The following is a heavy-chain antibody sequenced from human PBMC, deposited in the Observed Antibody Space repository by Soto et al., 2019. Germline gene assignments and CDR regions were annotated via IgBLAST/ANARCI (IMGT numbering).Heavy chain of an antibody. CDR3: ARVSLVTPFQGFDI. CDR2: VNSDGSST. J-gene: IGHJ3*02. D-gene: IGHD4-4*01. Sequence: EVQLVESGGGLVQPGGSLRLSCAASGFTFNNYWMHWVRQAPGKGLVWVSRVNSDGSSTSYADSVKGRFTISRDNAKNSVYLQMNSLRAEDTAVYYCARVSLVTPFQGFDIWGQGTMVTVSS. V-gene: IGHV3-74*01. CDR1: GFTFNNYW.